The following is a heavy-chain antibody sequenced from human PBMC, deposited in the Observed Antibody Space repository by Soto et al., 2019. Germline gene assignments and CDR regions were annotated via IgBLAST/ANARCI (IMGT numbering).Heavy chain of an antibody. D-gene: IGHD3-22*01. CDR3: ASYSNYYYDSSGYYADAFDI. J-gene: IGHJ3*02. CDR1: GGTFSSYA. Sequence: QVQLVQSGAEVQKPGSSVKVSCKASGGTFSSYAISWVRQAPGQGLEWMGGIIPIFGTANYAQKFQGRVTITADESTSTAYMELSSLRSEDTAVYYCASYSNYYYDSSGYYADAFDIWGQGTMVTVSS. V-gene: IGHV1-69*01. CDR2: IIPIFGTA.